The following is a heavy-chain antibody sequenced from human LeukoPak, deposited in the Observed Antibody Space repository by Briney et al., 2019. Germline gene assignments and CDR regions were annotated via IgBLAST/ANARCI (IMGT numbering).Heavy chain of an antibody. CDR3: ARGAVPYLNWFGP. V-gene: IGHV4-30-4*01. J-gene: IGHJ5*02. CDR1: GGSLSSGDYY. Sequence: SETLSLTCTVSGGSLSSGDYYWSWIRQPPGKGLEWIGDIYYSGSTYYNPSLKNRITTSVDTSKNQFSLKLSSVTAADTAVYYCARGAVPYLNWFGPWGQGTLVTVSS. CDR2: IYYSGST.